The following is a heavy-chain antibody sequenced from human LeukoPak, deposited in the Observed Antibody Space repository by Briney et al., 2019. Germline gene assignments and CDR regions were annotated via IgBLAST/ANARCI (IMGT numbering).Heavy chain of an antibody. Sequence: SETLSLTCTVSGGSISSYYWSWIRQPPGKGLEWIGYIYHSVDTKYNASLTSRVTISVDTSKSQFSLKLSSVTAADTAVYYCAGGGPNSRGWRIDYWGQGTLVTVSS. CDR3: AGGGPNSRGWRIDY. CDR2: IYHSVDT. CDR1: GGSISSYY. J-gene: IGHJ4*02. D-gene: IGHD6-19*01. V-gene: IGHV4-59*01.